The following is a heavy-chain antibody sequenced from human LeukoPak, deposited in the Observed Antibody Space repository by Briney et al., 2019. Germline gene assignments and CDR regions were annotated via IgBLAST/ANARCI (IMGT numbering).Heavy chain of an antibody. CDR3: ARVSTGPFEAFDI. Sequence: ASVKVSCKASGGTFSSYAISWVRQAPGQGLEWMGIINPSGGSTSYAQKFQGRVTMTRDTSTSTVYMELSSLRSEDTAVYYCARVSTGPFEAFDIWGQGTMVTVSS. D-gene: IGHD5/OR15-5a*01. CDR1: GGTFSSYA. V-gene: IGHV1-46*01. J-gene: IGHJ3*02. CDR2: INPSGGST.